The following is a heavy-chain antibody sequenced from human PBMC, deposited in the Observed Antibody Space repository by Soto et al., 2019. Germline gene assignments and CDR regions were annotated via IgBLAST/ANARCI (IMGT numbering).Heavy chain of an antibody. D-gene: IGHD2-15*01. J-gene: IGHJ6*02. CDR3: AGPNRKGGPYYYYGMDV. CDR1: GGTFSSYT. Sequence: QVQLVQSGAEVKKPGSSVKVSCKASGGTFSSYTISWVRQAPGQGLEWMGRIIPILGIANYAQKFQGSDTITADKSPSPAYMERSRMRSEDPALYYWAGPNRKGGPYYYYGMDVWGQGTTVTVSS. V-gene: IGHV1-69*02. CDR2: IIPILGIA.